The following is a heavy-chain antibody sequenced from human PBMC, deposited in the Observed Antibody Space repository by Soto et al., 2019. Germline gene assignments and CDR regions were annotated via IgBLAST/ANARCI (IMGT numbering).Heavy chain of an antibody. CDR3: TRLERRDYYDRTGSSPDQYGMDV. Sequence: GGSLRLSCAASGFTFSASAMNWVRQASGKGLEWIGRIRSKANSHATAYAASVKGRFIISRDDSQNTVFLQMNSLKTEDTAVYYCTRLERRDYYDRTGSSPDQYGMDVWGQGTTVTVSS. J-gene: IGHJ6*02. CDR1: GFTFSASA. D-gene: IGHD3-22*01. V-gene: IGHV3-73*01. CDR2: IRSKANSHAT.